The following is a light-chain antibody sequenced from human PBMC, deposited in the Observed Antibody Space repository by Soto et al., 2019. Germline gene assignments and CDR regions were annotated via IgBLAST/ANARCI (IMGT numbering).Light chain of an antibody. CDR1: QSVSVY. CDR3: QHYHNWWT. Sequence: LTQSPATLFLSPGERATLSCRASQSVSVYLAWYQQKPGQAPKPLTYDASTRAPGIPARFSGSGSGTDFTLTISSLEPEDFAVYYCQHYHNWWTAGQGTEV. CDR2: DAS. V-gene: IGKV3-11*01. J-gene: IGKJ1*01.